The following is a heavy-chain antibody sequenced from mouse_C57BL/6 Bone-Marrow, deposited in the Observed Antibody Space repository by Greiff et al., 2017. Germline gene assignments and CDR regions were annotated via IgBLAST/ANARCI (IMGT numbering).Heavy chain of an antibody. V-gene: IGHV7-1*01. CDR2: SRNKANDYTT. Sequence: EVMLVESGGGLVQSGRSLRLSCATSGFTFSDFYMEWVRQAPGKGLEWIAASRNKANDYTTEYSASVKGRFIVSRDTSQIILYLQMYALRAEDTSIYYCARDSWCNYEDYAMDYWGQGTSVTVSS. CDR3: ARDSWCNYEDYAMDY. D-gene: IGHD2-1*01. CDR1: GFTFSDFY. J-gene: IGHJ4*01.